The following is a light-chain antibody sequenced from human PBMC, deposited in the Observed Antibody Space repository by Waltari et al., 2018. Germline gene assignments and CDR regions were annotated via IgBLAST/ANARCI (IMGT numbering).Light chain of an antibody. J-gene: IGLJ2*01. CDR2: DKN. Sequence: SSELTQAPAVSVAMGQTVRITCHGDSLRSYYASWYQQRPGQAPILVIYDKNNRPSGVPDRFSGSSSHNTGSLTITGAQAEDEASYYCHSRDASGVAGSFGGGTKLTVL. V-gene: IGLV3-19*01. CDR3: HSRDASGVAGS. CDR1: SLRSYY.